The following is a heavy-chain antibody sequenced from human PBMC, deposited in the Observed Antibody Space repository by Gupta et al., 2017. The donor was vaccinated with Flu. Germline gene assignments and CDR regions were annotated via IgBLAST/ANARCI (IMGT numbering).Heavy chain of an antibody. J-gene: IGHJ3*02. Sequence: EVQLVESGGGLVQPGRSLRLSCAASGFTFDDYAMHWVRQAPGKGLEWVSGISWNSGSIGYADSVKGRFTISRDNAKNSLYLQMNSLRAEDTALYYCAKDINGGSEGAFDIWGQGTMVTVSS. D-gene: IGHD7-27*01. CDR3: AKDINGGSEGAFDI. V-gene: IGHV3-9*01. CDR2: ISWNSGSI. CDR1: GFTFDDYA.